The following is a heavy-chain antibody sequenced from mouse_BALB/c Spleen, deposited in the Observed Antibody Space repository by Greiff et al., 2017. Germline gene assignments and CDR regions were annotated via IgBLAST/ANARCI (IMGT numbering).Heavy chain of an antibody. D-gene: IGHD2-1*01. CDR1: GYSFTGYY. V-gene: IGHV1-26*01. CDR3: ARDYYGNPFAY. Sequence: VQLQQSGPDLMKPGASVKISCKASGYSFTGYYMHWVKQSHGKSLEWIGRVNPNNGGTSYNQKFKGKAILTVDKSSSTAYMELRSLTSEDSAVYYCARDYYGNPFAYWGQGTLVTVSA. CDR2: VNPNNGGT. J-gene: IGHJ3*01.